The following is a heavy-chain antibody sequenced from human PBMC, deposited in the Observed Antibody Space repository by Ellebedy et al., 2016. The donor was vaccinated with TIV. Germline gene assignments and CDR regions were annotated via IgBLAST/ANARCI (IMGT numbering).Heavy chain of an antibody. V-gene: IGHV3-11*06. CDR2: IRSSSSYT. Sequence: GESLKISCAASGFTFSDYYMSWIRQAPGKGLESVSYIRSSSSYTNYADSVKGRFTISRDNAKNSLFLQMNSLRAEETAVYYRASYYSSTSSPTDYYYGLDVWGQGTTVTVYS. D-gene: IGHD2-2*01. J-gene: IGHJ6*02. CDR3: ASYYSSTSSPTDYYYGLDV. CDR1: GFTFSDYY.